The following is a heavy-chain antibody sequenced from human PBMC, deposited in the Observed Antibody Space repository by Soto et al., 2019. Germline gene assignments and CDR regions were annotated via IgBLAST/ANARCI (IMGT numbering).Heavy chain of an antibody. CDR3: AHKDRGGWYVDY. D-gene: IGHD3-10*01. CDR2: IYWDDDK. V-gene: IGHV2-5*02. Sequence: QITLKESGPPLVKPTQTLTLTCTFSGFSLSTSGVGVGWIRQPPGKALEWLALIYWDDDKRYSPSLKSRLTITKDTSKNQVVLTMTNMDPVDTATYYCAHKDRGGWYVDYWGQGTLVTVSS. J-gene: IGHJ4*02. CDR1: GFSLSTSGVG.